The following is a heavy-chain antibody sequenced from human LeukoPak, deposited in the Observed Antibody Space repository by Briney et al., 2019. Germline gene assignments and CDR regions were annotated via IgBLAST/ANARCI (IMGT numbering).Heavy chain of an antibody. J-gene: IGHJ4*02. V-gene: IGHV3-30*15. CDR3: ARDLVGDY. Sequence: GGSLRLSCAASGFTFSSYAMHWVRQAPGKGLEWVAVISYDGSNKYYADSVKGRFTISRDNSKNTLYLQMGSLRAEDMAVYYCARDLVGDYWGQGTLVTVSS. CDR1: GFTFSSYA. D-gene: IGHD2-15*01. CDR2: ISYDGSNK.